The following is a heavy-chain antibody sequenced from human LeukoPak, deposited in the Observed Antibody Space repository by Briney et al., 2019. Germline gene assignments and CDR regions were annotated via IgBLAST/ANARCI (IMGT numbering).Heavy chain of an antibody. D-gene: IGHD3-10*01. Sequence: PGGSLRLSCAASGFTFSNFWMSWVRQAPGKGLEWVANIKHDGSAKYYLDSVKGRFTLSRDNAKNSLYLQMNRLRAEDTAVYYCVGGGVRGVLLPVDYWGQGTLVTVSS. CDR1: GFTFSNFW. CDR2: IKHDGSAK. V-gene: IGHV3-7*01. J-gene: IGHJ4*02. CDR3: VGGGVRGVLLPVDY.